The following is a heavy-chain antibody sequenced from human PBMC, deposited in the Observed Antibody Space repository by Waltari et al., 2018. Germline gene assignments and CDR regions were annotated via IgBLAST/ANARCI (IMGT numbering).Heavy chain of an antibody. J-gene: IGHJ3*02. Sequence: QLQESGPRLVKPSETLSLTCTVSGGFVSDNSLYWDWIRQAPGKPLEWIGNMYYSGATHCNPSLKVAVTLAVDPSRNLVSLELMSVTAADAAWYYCATVPTDISTAGDAFDSWGPGTMVIVSS. V-gene: IGHV4-39*07. CDR3: ATVPTDISTAGDAFDS. D-gene: IGHD3-9*01. CDR1: GGFVSDNSLY. CDR2: MYYSGAT.